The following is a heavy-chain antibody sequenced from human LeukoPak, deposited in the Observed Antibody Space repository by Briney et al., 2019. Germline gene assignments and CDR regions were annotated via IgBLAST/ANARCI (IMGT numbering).Heavy chain of an antibody. CDR3: ARVEKLLPPNY. CDR2: INHSGST. Sequence: SETLSLTCAVYSGSFSGYYWNWIRQPPGKGLEWIGEINHSGSTNYNPSLKSRVTISVDTSKNQFSLRLSSVTAADTAVYYCARVEKLLPPNYWGQGTLVTVSS. CDR1: SGSFSGYY. D-gene: IGHD3-22*01. J-gene: IGHJ4*02. V-gene: IGHV4-34*01.